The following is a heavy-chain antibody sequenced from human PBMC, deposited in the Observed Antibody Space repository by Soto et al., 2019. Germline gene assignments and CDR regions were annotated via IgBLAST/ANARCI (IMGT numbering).Heavy chain of an antibody. D-gene: IGHD6-13*01. J-gene: IGHJ4*02. CDR1: GGSINSYY. Sequence: SETLSLTCTVSGGSINSYYWSWIRQPPGKGLEWIGYIYYSGSTNYNPSLKSRVTISVDTSKNQFSLKLSSVTSADTAVYYCARGDSSLYFDYWGQGTLVTVSS. CDR2: IYYSGST. CDR3: ARGDSSLYFDY. V-gene: IGHV4-59*01.